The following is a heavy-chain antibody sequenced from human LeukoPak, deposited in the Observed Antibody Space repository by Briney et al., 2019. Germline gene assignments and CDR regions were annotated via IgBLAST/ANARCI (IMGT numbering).Heavy chain of an antibody. CDR1: GDSISSSGYY. CDR2: IFYSGST. J-gene: IGHJ4*02. D-gene: IGHD3-10*01. V-gene: IGHV4-31*03. CDR3: ARGTYYSSSGSYYNLDQ. Sequence: SQTLSLTCTVSGDSISSSGYYWTWIRQHPGKGLEWLGYIFYSGSTYYNPSLKGRFTISLDTSKNQLSLKLSSVTAADTAVYYCARGTYYSSSGSYYNLDQWGQGTLVTVSS.